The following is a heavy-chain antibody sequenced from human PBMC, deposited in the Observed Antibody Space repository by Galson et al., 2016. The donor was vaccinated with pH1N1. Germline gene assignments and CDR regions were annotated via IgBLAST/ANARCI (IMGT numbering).Heavy chain of an antibody. D-gene: IGHD3-22*01. V-gene: IGHV3-30*02. CDR3: AKPRGISITVTYDAFDY. CDR2: IRYDESRT. J-gene: IGHJ4*02. Sequence: SLRLSCAASGFTFSIYGIHWVRRAPGKGLEWVAFIRYDESRTFYGDSVKGRFTISRDNSQNTVYLQMNSLRHEDTAVYYCAKPRGISITVTYDAFDYWGQGTLVTVSS. CDR1: GFTFSIYG.